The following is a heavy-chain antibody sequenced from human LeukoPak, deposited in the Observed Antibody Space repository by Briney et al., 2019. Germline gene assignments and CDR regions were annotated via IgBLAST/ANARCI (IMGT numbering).Heavy chain of an antibody. D-gene: IGHD3-10*01. Sequence: SCYASGYTFTSYAMNWVRQAPGKGLEWVSYISSSGSTKYYADSVKGRFTISRDNAKNSLYLQMNSLRAEDTAVYYCVRDRVFRDFDYWGQGTLSPSPQ. J-gene: IGHJ4*02. V-gene: IGHV3-48*03. CDR1: GYTFTSYA. CDR2: ISSSGSTK. CDR3: VRDRVFRDFDY.